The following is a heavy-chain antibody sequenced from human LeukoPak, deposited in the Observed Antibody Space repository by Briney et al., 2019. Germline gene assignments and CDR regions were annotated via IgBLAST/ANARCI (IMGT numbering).Heavy chain of an antibody. V-gene: IGHV1-2*02. CDR1: GYTFTSYY. CDR2: INPNSGGT. D-gene: IGHD3-22*01. CDR3: ARVAVPYYYDSSGYLTYFDY. Sequence: GASVKVSCKASGYTFTSYYMHWVRQAPGQGLGWMGWINPNSGGTNYAQKFQGRVTMTRDTSISTAYMELSRLRSDDTAVYYCARVAVPYYYDSSGYLTYFDYWGQGTLVTVSS. J-gene: IGHJ4*02.